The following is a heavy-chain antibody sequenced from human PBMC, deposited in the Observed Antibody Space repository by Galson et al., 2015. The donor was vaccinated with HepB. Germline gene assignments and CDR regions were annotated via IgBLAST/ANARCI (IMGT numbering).Heavy chain of an antibody. J-gene: IGHJ4*02. CDR1: GFTFSSYA. V-gene: IGHV3-30-3*01. D-gene: IGHD3-22*01. CDR2: ISYDGSNK. Sequence: SLRLSCAASGFTFSSYAMHWVRQAPGKGLEWVAVISYDGSNKYYADSVKGRFTISRDNSKNTLYLQMNSLRAEDTAVYYCAREGFGYYDSSGYPLDYWGQGTLVTVSS. CDR3: AREGFGYYDSSGYPLDY.